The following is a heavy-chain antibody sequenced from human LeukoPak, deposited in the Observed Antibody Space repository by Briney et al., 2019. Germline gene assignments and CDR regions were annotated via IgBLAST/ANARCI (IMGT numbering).Heavy chain of an antibody. V-gene: IGHV3-30-3*01. Sequence: GGSLTLSCAASGFTFSSYAMHWVRQAPGKGLEWVAVISYDGSNKYYADSVKGRFTISRDNSKNTLYLQMNSLRAEDTAVYYCARDKGYYDSSGYYPYYYYYGMDVWGQGTTVTVSS. J-gene: IGHJ6*02. CDR2: ISYDGSNK. CDR1: GFTFSSYA. CDR3: ARDKGYYDSSGYYPYYYYYGMDV. D-gene: IGHD3-22*01.